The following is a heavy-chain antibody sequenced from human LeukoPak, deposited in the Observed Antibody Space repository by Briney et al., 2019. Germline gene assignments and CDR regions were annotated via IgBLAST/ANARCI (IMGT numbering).Heavy chain of an antibody. CDR1: GGSISSSSYY. Sequence: PSETLSLTCTVSGGSISSSSYYWGWIRQPPGKGLEWIGSIYYSGSTYYNPSLKSRVTISVDTSKNQFSLKLSSVTAADTAVYYCARHYDILTGYLDYWGQGTLVTVSS. CDR3: ARHYDILTGYLDY. V-gene: IGHV4-39*01. D-gene: IGHD3-9*01. CDR2: IYYSGST. J-gene: IGHJ4*02.